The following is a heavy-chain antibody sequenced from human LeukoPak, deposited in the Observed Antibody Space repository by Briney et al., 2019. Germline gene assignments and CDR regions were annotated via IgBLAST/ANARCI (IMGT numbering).Heavy chain of an antibody. D-gene: IGHD2/OR15-2a*01. J-gene: IGHJ2*01. CDR3: AKDLNRGNDWYFDL. CDR2: ISSSGGST. Sequence: GGSLRLSCAASGFTFSSYAMSWVRQAPGKGLEWVSAISSSGGSTYYADSVKGRFTISRDNSKNTLYLQMNSLRVEDTAVYYCAKDLNRGNDWYFDLWGRGTLVTVSS. CDR1: GFTFSSYA. V-gene: IGHV3-23*01.